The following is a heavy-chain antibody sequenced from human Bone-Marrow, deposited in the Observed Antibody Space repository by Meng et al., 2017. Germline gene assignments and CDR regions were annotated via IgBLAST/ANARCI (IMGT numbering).Heavy chain of an antibody. V-gene: IGHV5-51*01. CDR1: GYSFTSYW. D-gene: IGHD3-9*01. J-gene: IGHJ4*02. CDR2: IYPGDSDT. Sequence: GGSLRLSCKGSGYSFTSYWIGWARQMPGKGLEWMGIIYPGDSDTRYSPSFQGQVTISADKSISTAYLQWSSLKASDTAMYYCARTHPYYDILTGYYRGEDLDYWGQGTLVTVSS. CDR3: ARTHPYYDILTGYYRGEDLDY.